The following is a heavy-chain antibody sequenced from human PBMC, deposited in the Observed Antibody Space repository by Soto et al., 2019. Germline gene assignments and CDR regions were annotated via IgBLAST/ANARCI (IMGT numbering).Heavy chain of an antibody. V-gene: IGHV3-48*03. CDR1: GFTFSSYE. J-gene: IGHJ4*02. Sequence: PGGSLRLSCAASGFTFSSYEMNWVRQAPGKGLEWVSYISRGGGTIYYADSVKGRFTISRDNAKNSLYLQMNSLRAEDTAVYYCARDVSGWDYWGQGTLVTVSS. CDR3: ARDVSGWDY. D-gene: IGHD6-19*01. CDR2: ISRGGGTI.